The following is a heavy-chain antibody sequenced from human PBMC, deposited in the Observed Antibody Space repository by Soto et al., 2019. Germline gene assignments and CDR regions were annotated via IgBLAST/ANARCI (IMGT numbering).Heavy chain of an antibody. CDR3: ARDGHVNWFDP. D-gene: IGHD3-10*02. Sequence: ASVKVSCKASGYTFTSYGISWVRQAPGQGPEWMGWIIPIFGTANYAQKFQGRVTITADESTSTAYMELSSLRSEDTAVYYCARDGHVNWFDPWGQGTLVTVSS. CDR1: GYTFTSYG. J-gene: IGHJ5*02. CDR2: IIPIFGTA. V-gene: IGHV1-69*13.